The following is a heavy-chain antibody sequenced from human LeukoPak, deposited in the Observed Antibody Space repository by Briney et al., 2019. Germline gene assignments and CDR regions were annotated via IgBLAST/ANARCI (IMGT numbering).Heavy chain of an antibody. J-gene: IGHJ4*02. CDR2: IIPSIGSS. D-gene: IGHD6-19*01. CDR3: GRDRGSGWNKAIDY. Sequence: SVKVSCKASGGGLRNYAITWVRQAPGQGLEWMGRIIPSIGSSNYVPKFQGRFTITADKSTSTVFIELSNLRSEDTAVYFCGRDRGSGWNKAIDYWGQGTLVTVSS. V-gene: IGHV1-69*04. CDR1: GGGLRNYA.